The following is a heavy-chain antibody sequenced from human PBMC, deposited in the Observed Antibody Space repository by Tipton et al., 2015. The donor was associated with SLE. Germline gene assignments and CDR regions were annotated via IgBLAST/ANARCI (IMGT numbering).Heavy chain of an antibody. J-gene: IGHJ3*02. Sequence: TLSLTCTVSGGSISSSSYYWGWIRQPPGKGLEWIGSIYYSGSTYYNPSLKSRVTISVDTSKNQFSLKLSSVTAADTAVYYCARSGTARIAGAGPAFDIWGQGTRVTVSS. V-gene: IGHV4-39*07. CDR2: IYYSGST. CDR3: ARSGTARIAGAGPAFDI. D-gene: IGHD6-19*01. CDR1: GGSISSSSYY.